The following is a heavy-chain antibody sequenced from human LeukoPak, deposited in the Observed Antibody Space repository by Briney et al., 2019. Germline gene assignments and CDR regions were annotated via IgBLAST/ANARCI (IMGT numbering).Heavy chain of an antibody. Sequence: GGSLRLSCAASGFTFSSYGMHWVRQAPGKGLEWVAVISYDGSNKYYADSLKGRFTISRDNSKNTLYLQMSSLRTEHTAVYYCAALSGSYYVDTDYWGQGTLVTVSS. D-gene: IGHD1-26*01. CDR1: GFTFSSYG. V-gene: IGHV3-30*03. J-gene: IGHJ4*02. CDR3: AALSGSYYVDTDY. CDR2: ISYDGSNK.